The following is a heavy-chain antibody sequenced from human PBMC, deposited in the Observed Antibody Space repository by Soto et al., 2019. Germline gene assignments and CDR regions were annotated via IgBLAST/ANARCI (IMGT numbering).Heavy chain of an antibody. J-gene: IGHJ4*02. Sequence: ASVKVSCKASGYTFTSYDINWVRQATGQGLEWMGWMNPNSGNTGYAQKFQGRVTMTRNTSISTAYMELSSLRSEDTAVYYCANLSDFWSGYYSGPRWGQGTLVTVSS. CDR2: MNPNSGNT. CDR3: ANLSDFWSGYYSGPR. V-gene: IGHV1-8*01. D-gene: IGHD3-3*01. CDR1: GYTFTSYD.